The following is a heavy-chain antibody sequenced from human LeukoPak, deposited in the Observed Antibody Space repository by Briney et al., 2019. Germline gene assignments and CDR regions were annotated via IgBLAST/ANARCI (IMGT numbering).Heavy chain of an antibody. V-gene: IGHV4-38-2*01. J-gene: IGHJ3*02. Sequence: KPSETLSLTCAVSGYSISSGYYWGWIRQPPGKGLEWIGSIYHSGSTYYNPSLKSRVTISVDTSKNQFSLKLSSVTAADTAVYYCARLEDSYGPDGAFDIWGQGTMVTVSS. CDR3: ARLEDSYGPDGAFDI. D-gene: IGHD5-18*01. CDR2: IYHSGST. CDR1: GYSISSGYY.